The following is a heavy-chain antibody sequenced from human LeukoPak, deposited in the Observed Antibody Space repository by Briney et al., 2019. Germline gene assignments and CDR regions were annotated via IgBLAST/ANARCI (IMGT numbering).Heavy chain of an antibody. D-gene: IGHD3-22*01. CDR2: ISGSGGST. Sequence: GGSLRLSCAASGFTFSSNGMNWVRQAPGKGLEWVSAISGSGGSTYYADSVKGRFTISRDNSKNTLYLQMNSLRAEDTAVYYCAKEVVVVITTATEAAGFDYWGQGTLVTVPS. V-gene: IGHV3-23*01. CDR1: GFTFSSNG. J-gene: IGHJ4*02. CDR3: AKEVVVVITTATEAAGFDY.